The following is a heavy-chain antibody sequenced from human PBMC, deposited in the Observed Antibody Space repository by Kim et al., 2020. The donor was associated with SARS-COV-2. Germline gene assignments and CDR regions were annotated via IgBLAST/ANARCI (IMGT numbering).Heavy chain of an antibody. D-gene: IGHD3-10*01. V-gene: IGHV4-59*13. CDR1: GGSISSYY. Sequence: SETLSLTCTVSGGSISSYYWSWIRQPPGKGLEWIGYIYYSGSTNYNPSLKSRVTISVDTSKNQFSLKLSSVTAADTAVYYCARVRVWFGEVCWFDPWGQGTLVTVSS. CDR2: IYYSGST. CDR3: ARVRVWFGEVCWFDP. J-gene: IGHJ5*02.